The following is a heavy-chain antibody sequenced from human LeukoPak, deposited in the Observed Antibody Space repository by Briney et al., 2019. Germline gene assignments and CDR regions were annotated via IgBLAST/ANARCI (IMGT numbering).Heavy chain of an antibody. Sequence: SETLSLTCAVYGGSFSGYYWSWIRQPPGKGLEWIGEINHSGSTNYNPSLKSRVTISVDTSKNQFSLKLSSVTAADTAVYYCAGGSPNFDIVVVPAARRRSWFGPRVLGTLVTVS. D-gene: IGHD2-2*01. J-gene: IGHJ5*02. CDR1: GGSFSGYY. CDR2: INHSGST. V-gene: IGHV4-34*01. CDR3: AGGSPNFDIVVVPAARRRSWFGP.